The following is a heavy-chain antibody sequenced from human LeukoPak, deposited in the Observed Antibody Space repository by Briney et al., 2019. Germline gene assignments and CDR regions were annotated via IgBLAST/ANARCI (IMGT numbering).Heavy chain of an antibody. CDR1: GGSFSGYY. D-gene: IGHD2-8*02. Sequence: SETLSLTCAVYGGSFSGYYWSWIRQPPGKGLEWIGEINHSGSTNYNPSLKSRVTISVDTSKNQFSLKLSSVTAADTAVYYCAGHHPRNTVDSWGQGTLVTVSS. V-gene: IGHV4-34*01. CDR2: INHSGST. CDR3: AGHHPRNTVDS. J-gene: IGHJ4*02.